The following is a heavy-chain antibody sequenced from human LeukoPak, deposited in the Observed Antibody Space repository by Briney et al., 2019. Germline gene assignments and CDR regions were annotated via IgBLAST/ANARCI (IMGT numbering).Heavy chain of an antibody. CDR1: GFTFSDYS. D-gene: IGHD6-13*01. J-gene: IGHJ4*02. V-gene: IGHV3-21*01. Sequence: GGSLRLSCAASGFTFSDYSMKWVRQAPGKGLEWVSSISSGNSYKYYGDSVKGRFTISRDNAKSTLYLQMNSLRAEDTAVYYCARVPAAGTQFDDWGQGTLVTVSS. CDR3: ARVPAAGTQFDD. CDR2: ISSGNSYK.